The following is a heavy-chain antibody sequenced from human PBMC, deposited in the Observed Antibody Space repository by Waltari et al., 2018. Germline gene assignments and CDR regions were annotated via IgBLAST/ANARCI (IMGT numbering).Heavy chain of an antibody. V-gene: IGHV1-46*01. CDR1: GYTFTSYY. J-gene: IGHJ4*02. CDR2: INPSGGST. CDR3: ASRWG. D-gene: IGHD3-16*01. Sequence: QVQLVQSGAEVKKPGASVKVSCKASGYTFTSYYMHWVRQAPGQGLEWMGIINPSGGSTSYAQKCQGRVTMARDTSTSTVYMERNSLRAEDTAVYYCASRWGWGQGTLVTVSS.